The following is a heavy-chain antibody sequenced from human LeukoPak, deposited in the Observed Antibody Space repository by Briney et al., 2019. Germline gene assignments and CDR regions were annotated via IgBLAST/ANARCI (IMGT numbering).Heavy chain of an antibody. CDR3: ARAVRGVMRWFDP. D-gene: IGHD3-10*01. V-gene: IGHV4-34*01. CDR1: GGSFSGYY. J-gene: IGHJ5*02. CDR2: INHSGST. Sequence: PSETLSLTCAVYGGSFSGYYWSWIRQPPGKGLEWIGEINHSGSTNYSPSLKSRVTISVDTSKNQFSLKLSSVTAADTAVYYCARAVRGVMRWFDPWGQGTLVTVSS.